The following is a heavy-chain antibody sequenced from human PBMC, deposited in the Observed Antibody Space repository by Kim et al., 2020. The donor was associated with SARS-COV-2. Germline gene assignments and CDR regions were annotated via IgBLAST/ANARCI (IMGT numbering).Heavy chain of an antibody. J-gene: IGHJ4*02. CDR3: ARDYFGRLDY. D-gene: IGHD3-10*01. V-gene: IGHV3-74*01. Sequence: IYADSVKGRFTIYRYEAKNTLFLQMNSLRPEDTAVYDCARDYFGRLDYWGQGTLVTVSS.